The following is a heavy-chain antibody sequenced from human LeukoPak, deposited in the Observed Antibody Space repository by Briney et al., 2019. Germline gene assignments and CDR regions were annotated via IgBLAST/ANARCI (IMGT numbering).Heavy chain of an antibody. CDR1: GFSFSSDG. V-gene: IGHV3-23*01. D-gene: IGHD2-2*01. CDR2: ILGGAGST. CDR3: AHGSLYQLDY. J-gene: IGHJ4*02. Sequence: HTGRSLRLSCAASGFSFSSDGMSWVRQAPGKGLEWVSGILGGAGSTYYADSVKGRFTISRDNSKNTLYLQMNSLRAEDTAVYYCAHGSLYQLDYWGPGTLVTVSS.